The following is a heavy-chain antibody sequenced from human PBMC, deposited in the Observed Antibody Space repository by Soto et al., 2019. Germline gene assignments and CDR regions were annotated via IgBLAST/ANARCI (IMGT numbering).Heavy chain of an antibody. V-gene: IGHV1-2*02. CDR1: GYTFTGYY. Sequence: GASVKVSCKASGYTFTGYYMHWVRQAPGQGLEWMGWINPNSGGTNYAQKFQGRVTMTRDTSISTAYMELSRLRSDDTAVYYCARAELRFLEWPWFDPRGQGTLVTVSS. J-gene: IGHJ5*02. CDR2: INPNSGGT. D-gene: IGHD3-3*01. CDR3: ARAELRFLEWPWFDP.